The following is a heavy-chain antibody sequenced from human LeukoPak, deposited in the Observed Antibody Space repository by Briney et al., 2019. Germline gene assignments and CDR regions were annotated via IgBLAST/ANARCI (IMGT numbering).Heavy chain of an antibody. Sequence: SETLSLTCTVSGGSISSSSYYWGWIRQPPGKGLEWIGSIYYSGSTYYNPSLKSRVTISVDTSKNQFSLKLSSVTAADTAVYYCARGTYYDILTGYPFDYWGQGTLVTASS. CDR2: IYYSGST. D-gene: IGHD3-9*01. J-gene: IGHJ4*02. V-gene: IGHV4-39*01. CDR3: ARGTYYDILTGYPFDY. CDR1: GGSISSSSYY.